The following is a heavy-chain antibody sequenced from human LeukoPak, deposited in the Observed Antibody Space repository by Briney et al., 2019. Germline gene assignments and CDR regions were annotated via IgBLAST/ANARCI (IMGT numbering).Heavy chain of an antibody. V-gene: IGHV1-18*01. CDR3: ARNKITIFGVVINPFDY. CDR1: GYTFTSYG. Sequence: ASVKVSCKASGYTFTSYGISWVRQAPGQGLEWMGWISAYNGNTNYAQKLQGRVTMTTDTYTSTAYMELRSLRPDDTAVYYCARNKITIFGVVINPFDYWGQGTLVTVSS. CDR2: ISAYNGNT. J-gene: IGHJ4*02. D-gene: IGHD3-3*01.